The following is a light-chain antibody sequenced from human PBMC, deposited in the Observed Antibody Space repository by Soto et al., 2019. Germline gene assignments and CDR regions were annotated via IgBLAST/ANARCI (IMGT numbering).Light chain of an antibody. CDR1: QNLGSS. Sequence: EVVMTQSPATLSASPGERVTLSCRASQNLGSSLAWYQQRPGQAPRLLLYGGSTRATGIPARFSGSGSGTEFTVTISSLQSAEFAVYYCQQYNYWPPYTFGQGTNLEFK. CDR2: GGS. V-gene: IGKV3-15*01. CDR3: QQYNYWPPYT. J-gene: IGKJ2*01.